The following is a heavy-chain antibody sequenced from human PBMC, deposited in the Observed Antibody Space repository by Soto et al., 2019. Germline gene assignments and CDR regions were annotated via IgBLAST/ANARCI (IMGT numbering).Heavy chain of an antibody. CDR2: IFYNGDT. Sequence: SETLSLTCSVSGDSLINHYWSWLRQPPGSRLEWLGHIFYNGDTTSYNPSLKSRVSMSVDTSKNQFSLELRSVSADDTAVYFCARVSYFRGFDWLFAFDSWGQGALVTVSS. CDR1: GDSLINHY. J-gene: IGHJ4*02. V-gene: IGHV4-59*11. CDR3: ARVSYFRGFDWLFAFDS. D-gene: IGHD3-9*01.